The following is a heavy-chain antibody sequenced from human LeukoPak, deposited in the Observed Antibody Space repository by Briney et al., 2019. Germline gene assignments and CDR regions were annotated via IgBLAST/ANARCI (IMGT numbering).Heavy chain of an antibody. V-gene: IGHV5-51*01. J-gene: IGHJ4*02. CDR2: IYPGDSDT. CDR1: GYSFTSYW. D-gene: IGHD2-15*01. Sequence: GESLKISCKGSGYSFTSYWIGWVRQMPGKGLEWMGIIYPGDSDTRYSPSFQGQVTISADKSISTAYLQWSSLKASDTAMYYCARRGYCSGGSCYGSYFDYWGQGTLVTVSS. CDR3: ARRGYCSGGSCYGSYFDY.